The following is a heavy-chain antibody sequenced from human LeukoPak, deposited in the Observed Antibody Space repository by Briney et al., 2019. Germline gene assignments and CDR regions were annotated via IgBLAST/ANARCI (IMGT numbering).Heavy chain of an antibody. J-gene: IGHJ4*02. CDR1: GYTFTGYY. CDR2: INPNSGGT. D-gene: IGHD2-2*01. V-gene: IGHV1-2*06. Sequence: ASVKVSCKASGYTFTGYYMHWVRQAPGQGLEWMGRINPNSGGTNCAQKFQGRVTMTRDTSISTAYMELSRLRSDDTAVYYCARRRKYCSSTSCYSADGFDYWGQGTLVTVSS. CDR3: ARRRKYCSSTSCYSADGFDY.